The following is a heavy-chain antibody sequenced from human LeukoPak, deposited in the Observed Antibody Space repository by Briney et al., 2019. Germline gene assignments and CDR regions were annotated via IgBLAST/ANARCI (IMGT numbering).Heavy chain of an antibody. Sequence: GGSLRLSCAASGFTFSSFGMHWVRQAPGKGLEWVTVIWYDGSKQYYADPVKGRFTISRDNSKNTVSLQMNSLKAEDTAVYYCARVKGQSLDYWGQGTLVTVSS. CDR2: IWYDGSKQ. CDR1: GFTFSSFG. CDR3: ARVKGQSLDY. V-gene: IGHV3-33*01. J-gene: IGHJ4*02.